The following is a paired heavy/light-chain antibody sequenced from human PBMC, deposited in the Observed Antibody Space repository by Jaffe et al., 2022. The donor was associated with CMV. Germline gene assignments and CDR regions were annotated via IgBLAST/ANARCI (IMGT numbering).Heavy chain of an antibody. CDR3: ASQRGYSYGPFYYYYYMDV. Sequence: QLQLQESGPGLVKPSETLSLTCTVSGGSISSSSYYWGWIRQPPGKGLEWIGSIYYSGSTYYNPSLKSRVTISVDTSKNQFSLKLSSVTAADTAVYYCASQRGYSYGPFYYYYYMDVWGKGTTVTVSS. CDR2: IYYSGST. V-gene: IGHV4-39*01. D-gene: IGHD5-18*01. CDR1: GGSISSSSYY. J-gene: IGHJ6*03.
Light chain of an antibody. CDR3: SSYTSSSTLGGV. V-gene: IGLV2-14*03. CDR1: SSDVGGYNY. J-gene: IGLJ1*01. Sequence: QSALTQPASVSGSPGQSITISCTGTSSDVGGYNYVSWYQQHPGKAPKLMIYDVSNRPSGVSNRFSGSKSGNTASLTISGLQAEDEADYYCSSYTSSSTLGGVFGTGTKVTVL. CDR2: DVS.